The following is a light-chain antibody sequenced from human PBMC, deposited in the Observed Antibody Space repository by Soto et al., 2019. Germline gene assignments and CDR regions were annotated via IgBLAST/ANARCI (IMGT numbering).Light chain of an antibody. CDR1: QTVLYNFNNQNY. J-gene: IGKJ1*01. Sequence: DIVMTQSPDSLAASLGERATITCKSSQTVLYNFNNQNYLAWYQQKPGQPPKLIINWASIRESGVPDRFSGSGSGTDCTLTISSLQAEDVAVYYWLQYYGIPRTFGQGTRVEIK. CDR3: LQYYGIPRT. CDR2: WAS. V-gene: IGKV4-1*01.